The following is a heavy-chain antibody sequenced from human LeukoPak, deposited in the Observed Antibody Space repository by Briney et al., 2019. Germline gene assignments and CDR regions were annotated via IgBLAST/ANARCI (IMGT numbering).Heavy chain of an antibody. J-gene: IGHJ4*02. V-gene: IGHV1-8*01. Sequence: ASVKVSCKASGYTFTSYDINWVRQATGQGLEWMGWMNPNSGNTGYAQKFQGRVTMTRNTSISTAYMELSSLSSEDTAVYYCARSIIGTAAGEYYFDYWGQGTLVTVSS. CDR2: MNPNSGNT. CDR1: GYTFTSYD. CDR3: ARSIIGTAAGEYYFDY. D-gene: IGHD6-13*01.